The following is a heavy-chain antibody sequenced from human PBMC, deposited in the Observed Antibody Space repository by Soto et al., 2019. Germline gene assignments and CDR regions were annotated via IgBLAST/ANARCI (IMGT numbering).Heavy chain of an antibody. V-gene: IGHV4-34*01. CDR2: INHSGST. J-gene: IGHJ5*02. CDR3: ARGRRSTMVRGVRLNWFDP. CDR1: GGSFSGYY. D-gene: IGHD3-10*01. Sequence: SETLSLTCAVYGGSFSGYYWSWIRQPPGKGLEWIGEINHSGSTNYNPSLKSRVTISVDTSKNQFSLKLSSVTAADTAVYYCARGRRSTMVRGVRLNWFDPWGQGTLVTVSS.